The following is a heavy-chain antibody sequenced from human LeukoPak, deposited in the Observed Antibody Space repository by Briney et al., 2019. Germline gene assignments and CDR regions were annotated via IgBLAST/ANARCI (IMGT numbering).Heavy chain of an antibody. Sequence: GGSLRLSCAASEFTFISYAMHWVRQAPGKGLEWVAIISYDGSNKYYADSVKGRFTISRDNSKNTLCLQMNSLRAEDTAVYYCARDNRHFDSRQSEHYYFDYWGQGTLVTVSS. CDR1: EFTFISYA. CDR2: ISYDGSNK. V-gene: IGHV3-30*04. J-gene: IGHJ4*02. D-gene: IGHD3-9*01. CDR3: ARDNRHFDSRQSEHYYFDY.